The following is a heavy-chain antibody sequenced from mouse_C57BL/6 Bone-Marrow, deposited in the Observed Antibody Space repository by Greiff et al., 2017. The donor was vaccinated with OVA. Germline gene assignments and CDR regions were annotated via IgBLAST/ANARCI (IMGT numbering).Heavy chain of an antibody. CDR3: ASYYDDY. CDR1: GYSFSSSW. CDR2: FYPGDGAT. D-gene: IGHD2-4*01. Sequence: QVQLKESGPELVKPGASVKISCKASGYSFSSSWMNWVKQRPGKGLEWIGRFYPGDGATNSNGQFTGKATLTADKSSSTAYMRLSIRTSEVSAVYFCASYYDDYWGQGTALTVSS. V-gene: IGHV1-82*01. J-gene: IGHJ2*01.